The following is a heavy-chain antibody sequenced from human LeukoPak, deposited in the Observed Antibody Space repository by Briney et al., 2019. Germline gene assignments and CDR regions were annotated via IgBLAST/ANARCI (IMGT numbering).Heavy chain of an antibody. CDR1: GGSISSYY. Sequence: SETLSLTCTVSGGSISSYYWSWIRQPPGKGLEWIGYIYYSGSTNYNPSLKSRVTIPVDTSKNQFSLKLSSVTAADTAVYYCARHGIAVAGYDYWGQGTLVTVSS. D-gene: IGHD6-19*01. J-gene: IGHJ4*02. CDR3: ARHGIAVAGYDY. CDR2: IYYSGST. V-gene: IGHV4-59*08.